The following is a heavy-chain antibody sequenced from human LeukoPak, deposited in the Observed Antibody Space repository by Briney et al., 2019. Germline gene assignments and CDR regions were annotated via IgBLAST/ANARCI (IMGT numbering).Heavy chain of an antibody. Sequence: GGSLRLSWAASGFTFSSYWMYWVRQAPGKGLVWVSRINSDESSTSYADSVKGRFTISRDNAKNTLYLQMNSLRAEDTAVYYCARDGAYSTIFYWGQGTLVTVSS. D-gene: IGHD3-3*01. CDR3: ARDGAYSTIFY. CDR2: INSDESST. V-gene: IGHV3-74*01. J-gene: IGHJ4*01. CDR1: GFTFSSYW.